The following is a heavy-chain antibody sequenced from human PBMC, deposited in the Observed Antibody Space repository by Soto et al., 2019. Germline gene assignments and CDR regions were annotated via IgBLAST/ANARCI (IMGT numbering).Heavy chain of an antibody. J-gene: IGHJ4*02. V-gene: IGHV1-69*01. CDR1: GGSFSDFA. CDR2: IIPMFAAS. Sequence: QVQLAQSGAEVRKPGSSVKVSCGASGGSFSDFAFSWVRQAPGQGLEWMGGIIPMFAASKYAQRFQDRVTITADESTNTVYLALSSLTSDDTATYYCARGGIVVVPAALSSYHDYTNYRFDSWGQGTLVTVSS. D-gene: IGHD2-15*01. CDR3: ARGGIVVVPAALSSYHDYTNYRFDS.